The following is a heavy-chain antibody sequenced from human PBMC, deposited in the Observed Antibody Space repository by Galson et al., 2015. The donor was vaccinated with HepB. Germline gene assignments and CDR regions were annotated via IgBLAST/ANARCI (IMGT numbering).Heavy chain of an antibody. J-gene: IGHJ5*02. Sequence: SVKVSCKASGYTFTSFDINWVRQATGQGLEWLGLISPNTGATDYAQKFQGRVTMTRDISISTAYMELSSLKSEDTAVYYCASGHYGSWGQGSPVTVSS. CDR2: ISPNTGAT. CDR3: ASGHYGS. D-gene: IGHD4-17*01. V-gene: IGHV1-8*01. CDR1: GYTFTSFD.